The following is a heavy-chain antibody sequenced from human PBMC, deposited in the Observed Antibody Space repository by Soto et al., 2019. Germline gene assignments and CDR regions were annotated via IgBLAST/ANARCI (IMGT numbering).Heavy chain of an antibody. CDR1: GCSVSSGSYY. Sequence: ETLALTCTVSGCSVSSGSYYWSWIRQPPGKGLEWIGYMYNSGNYDYNPSLKSRVTISVDTSKNQFSLKLNSVTAADTAVYYCACGSSASAYIDYWGQGTLVTVSS. CDR3: ACGSSASAYIDY. CDR2: MYNSGNY. D-gene: IGHD6-13*01. V-gene: IGHV4-61*01. J-gene: IGHJ4*02.